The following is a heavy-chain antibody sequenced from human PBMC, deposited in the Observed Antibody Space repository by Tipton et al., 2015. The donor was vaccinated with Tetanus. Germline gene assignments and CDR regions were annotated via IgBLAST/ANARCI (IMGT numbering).Heavy chain of an antibody. CDR2: IHHSGLA. J-gene: IGHJ4*02. V-gene: IGHV4-30-4*01. D-gene: IGHD3-22*01. Sequence: TLSLTCTVSGDSVSTGNFYWSWIRQPPGKGLEWIAFIHHSGLAFSKPSLKSRVTLSLDTARGQFSLKLTSVTAADAAVYFCARDRRDFAYDSRGFYSPLYYFDNWGQGLRVTVSS. CDR1: GDSVSTGNFY. CDR3: ARDRRDFAYDSRGFYSPLYYFDN.